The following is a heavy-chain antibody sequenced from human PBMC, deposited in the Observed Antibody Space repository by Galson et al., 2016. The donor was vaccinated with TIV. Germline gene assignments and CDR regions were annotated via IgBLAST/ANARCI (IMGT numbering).Heavy chain of an antibody. J-gene: IGHJ6*02. V-gene: IGHV3-30*01. CDR1: GFTFGSYG. Sequence: SLRLSCAASGFTFGSYGLHWVRQAPNKGPEWVAFISYDGSEKSYADSVKGRFTISRDKSKNTLYLQMNSLRGEDTAVYHCARVLQSYGMDVWGQGTTVTVS. CDR3: ARVLQSYGMDV. CDR2: ISYDGSEK.